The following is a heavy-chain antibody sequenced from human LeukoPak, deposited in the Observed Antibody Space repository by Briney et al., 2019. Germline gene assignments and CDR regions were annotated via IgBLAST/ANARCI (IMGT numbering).Heavy chain of an antibody. V-gene: IGHV3-30*18. Sequence: GGSLELSWGGSGFTFRSYGMHLGRQAPGKGLEGVAVILYDGSNKYYADSVKGRFTISRDNSKNTLYLQMNSLRAEDTAVYYCAKVYSSSSPGDYWGQGTLVTVSS. CDR1: GFTFRSYG. D-gene: IGHD6-13*01. CDR3: AKVYSSSSPGDY. CDR2: ILYDGSNK. J-gene: IGHJ4*02.